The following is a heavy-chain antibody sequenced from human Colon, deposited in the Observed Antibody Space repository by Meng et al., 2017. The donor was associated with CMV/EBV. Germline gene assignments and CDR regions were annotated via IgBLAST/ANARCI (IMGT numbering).Heavy chain of an antibody. CDR2: VYYTGST. CDR1: GGSARSGSDY. Sequence: SGPLCLPCNVPGGSARSGSDYWSCILQPPGKGLEWIGHVYYTGSTKYNPSLRGRVTISMDTSKNQFSIMLNSVTDAHTAVYYCARGKTMYGVTYYFDSWGRGTLVTVSS. D-gene: IGHD2-21*02. V-gene: IGHV4-61*01. CDR3: ARGKTMYGVTYYFDS. J-gene: IGHJ4*02.